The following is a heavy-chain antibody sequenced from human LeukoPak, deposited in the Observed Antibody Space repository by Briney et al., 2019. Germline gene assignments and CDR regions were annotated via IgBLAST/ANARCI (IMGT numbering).Heavy chain of an antibody. CDR1: GFTVSSNY. CDR2: ISDSSSYT. V-gene: IGHV3-11*03. J-gene: IGHJ4*02. CDR3: ASLNYDILTGSYYFDY. D-gene: IGHD3-9*01. Sequence: PGGSLRLSCAASGFTVSSNYMSWVRQAPGKGLEWVSYISDSSSYTKYADSVKGRFTISRDNAKNSLYLQMNSLRAEGTAVYYCASLNYDILTGSYYFDYWGQGTLVTISS.